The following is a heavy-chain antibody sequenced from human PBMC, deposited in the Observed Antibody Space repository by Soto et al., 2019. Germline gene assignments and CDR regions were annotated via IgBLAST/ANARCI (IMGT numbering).Heavy chain of an antibody. CDR2: IYYSGST. CDR1: GGSISSHIYY. D-gene: IGHD3-22*01. J-gene: IGHJ4*02. V-gene: IGHV4-31*03. CDR3: ARGYDYHSGGYLFDY. Sequence: QVQLQESGPGLVKPSQTLSLTCTVSGGSISSHIYYWTWIRQHPGKGLEWIGYIYYSGSTYYNPSLKSRVTISLDTSKNQFSLKLRSVTAADTAVYYSARGYDYHSGGYLFDYWGQGTLLTVSS.